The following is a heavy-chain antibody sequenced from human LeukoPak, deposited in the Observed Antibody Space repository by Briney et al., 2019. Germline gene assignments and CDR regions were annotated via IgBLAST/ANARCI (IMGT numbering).Heavy chain of an antibody. D-gene: IGHD3-22*01. J-gene: IGHJ4*02. V-gene: IGHV4-61*02. CDR1: GGSISSGSYY. Sequence: SETLSLTCTVSGGSISSGSYYWSWIRQPAGKGLEWIGRIYTSGSTNYNPSLKSRVTISVDTSKNQFSLKLSSVTAADTAVYYCARSYDSSGYYFEPSSFDYWGQGTLVTVSS. CDR3: ARSYDSSGYYFEPSSFDY. CDR2: IYTSGST.